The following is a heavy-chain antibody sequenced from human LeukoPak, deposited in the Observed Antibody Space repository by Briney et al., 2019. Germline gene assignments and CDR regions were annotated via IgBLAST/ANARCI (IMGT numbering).Heavy chain of an antibody. CDR1: GFTVSSNY. Sequence: GGSLRLSCAASGFTVSSNYMSWVRQAPGKGLEWVSVIYSGGSTYYADSVKGRFTISRDNSKNTLYLQMNSLRAEDTAVYYCARRNRGGWFDAWGQGTLVTVSS. V-gene: IGHV3-53*01. CDR3: ARRNRGGWFDA. CDR2: IYSGGST. D-gene: IGHD3-10*01. J-gene: IGHJ5*02.